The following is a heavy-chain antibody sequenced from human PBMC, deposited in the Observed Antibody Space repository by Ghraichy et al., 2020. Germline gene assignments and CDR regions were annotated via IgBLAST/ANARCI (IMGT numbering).Heavy chain of an antibody. D-gene: IGHD3-16*01. V-gene: IGHV4-59*01. CDR2: TYYTGGT. J-gene: IGHJ4*02. CDR1: GATSNSFY. Sequence: SETLSLTCTVSGATSNSFYWTWIRQPPGKGLEWIGYTYYTGGTNYNPSLWGRVTISADMSKKQFSLQLDSVNAADTAVYYCARDDYDYSWGTDLGHWGQGILVTVSS. CDR3: ARDDYDYSWGTDLGH.